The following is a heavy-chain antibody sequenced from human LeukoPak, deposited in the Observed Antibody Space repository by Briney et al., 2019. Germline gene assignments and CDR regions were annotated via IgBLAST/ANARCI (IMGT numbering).Heavy chain of an antibody. D-gene: IGHD3-10*01. CDR1: GGSISSSSYY. CDR3: ARFYTTSQYGSGYMDV. V-gene: IGHV4-39*01. CDR2: MSYSGST. J-gene: IGHJ6*03. Sequence: PSETLSLTCTVSGGSISSSSYYWGWIRQPPGKGLDWIGSMSYSGSTYYNPSLKSRVTIAVDTYKTQFSLKLSSVTAADTAVYYCARFYTTSQYGSGYMDVWGKGTTVTVSS.